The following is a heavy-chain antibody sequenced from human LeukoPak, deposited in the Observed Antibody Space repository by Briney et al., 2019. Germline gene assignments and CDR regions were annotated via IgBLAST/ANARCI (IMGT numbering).Heavy chain of an antibody. V-gene: IGHV3-23*01. J-gene: IGHJ4*02. CDR1: GFTFSSYA. CDR3: AKDRGIAAAGPGGYFDY. CDR2: ISGSGGST. D-gene: IGHD6-13*01. Sequence: GGSLRLSCAASGFTFSSYARSWVRQAPGKGLEWVSAISGSGGSTYCADSVKGRFTISRDNSKNTLYLQMNSLRAEDTAVYYCAKDRGIAAAGPGGYFDYWGQGTLVTVSS.